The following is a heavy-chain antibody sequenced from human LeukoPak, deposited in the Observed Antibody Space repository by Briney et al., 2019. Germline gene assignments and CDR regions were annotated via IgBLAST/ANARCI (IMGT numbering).Heavy chain of an antibody. CDR1: GGSISSSSYY. V-gene: IGHV3-23*01. CDR3: ARWGNDYSQFDS. J-gene: IGHJ4*02. Sequence: ETLSLTCTVSGGSISSSSYYWGWIRQPPGKGLEWVSVVSGSGDNTNYADSVKGRFTISRDNSKNTLFLQMNSLRTEDTAVYFCARWGNDYSQFDSWGQGTLVTVS. CDR2: VSGSGDNT. D-gene: IGHD4-11*01.